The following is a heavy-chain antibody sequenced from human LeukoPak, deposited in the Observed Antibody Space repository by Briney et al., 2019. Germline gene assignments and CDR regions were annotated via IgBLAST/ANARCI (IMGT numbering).Heavy chain of an antibody. V-gene: IGHV4-59*12. CDR2: MYYSGST. D-gene: IGHD5-24*01. Sequence: SETLSLTCTVSGGSISSYYLTWIRQSPGKGLEWIGYMYYSGSTNYNPSLKSRVTISVDTSKNQFSLKLSSVTAADTAVYYCARGRDGYNYPSWFDPWGQGTLVTVSS. CDR1: GGSISSYY. J-gene: IGHJ5*02. CDR3: ARGRDGYNYPSWFDP.